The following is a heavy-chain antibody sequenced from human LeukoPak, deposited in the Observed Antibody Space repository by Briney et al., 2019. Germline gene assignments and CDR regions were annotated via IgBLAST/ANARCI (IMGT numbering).Heavy chain of an antibody. CDR2: INPDNGGT. Sequence: ASVNVSCRASGYTFTDDYIHWVRHAPGQGLEWMGWINPDNGGTNYAQKFQGRVTMTRDTSIRTVYMALSRLRSADTDVFYCTRAARVGNWFDPWGQGTQVTVSS. J-gene: IGHJ5*02. V-gene: IGHV1-2*02. CDR1: GYTFTDDY. CDR3: TRAARVGNWFDP. D-gene: IGHD6-25*01.